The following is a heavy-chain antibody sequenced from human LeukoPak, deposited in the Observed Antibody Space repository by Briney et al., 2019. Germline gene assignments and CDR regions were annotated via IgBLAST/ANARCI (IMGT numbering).Heavy chain of an antibody. CDR1: GFTFSSYG. J-gene: IGHJ4*02. D-gene: IGHD6-19*01. CDR2: IGTAGDT. CDR3: ARAQGSGWYDY. Sequence: GGSLRLSRAASGFTFSSYGMHWVRQATGKGLEWVSGIGTAGDTYYPGSVKGRFTISRENAKNSLYLQMNSLRAGDTAVYYRARAQGSGWYDYWGQGTLVTVSS. V-gene: IGHV3-13*01.